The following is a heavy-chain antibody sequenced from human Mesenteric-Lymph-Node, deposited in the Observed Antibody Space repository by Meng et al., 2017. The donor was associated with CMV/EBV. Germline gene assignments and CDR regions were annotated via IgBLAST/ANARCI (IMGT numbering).Heavy chain of an antibody. CDR1: GGSISSSSYY. CDR3: ASPAGSSSWYEEDAFDI. J-gene: IGHJ3*02. Sequence: SETLSLTCTVSGGSISSSSYYWGWIRQPPGKGLEWIGSIYYSGSTYYNPSLKSRVTISVDTSKNQFSLKLSSVTAADTAVYYCASPAGSSSWYEEDAFDIWGQGTMVTVSS. V-gene: IGHV4-39*07. D-gene: IGHD6-13*01. CDR2: IYYSGST.